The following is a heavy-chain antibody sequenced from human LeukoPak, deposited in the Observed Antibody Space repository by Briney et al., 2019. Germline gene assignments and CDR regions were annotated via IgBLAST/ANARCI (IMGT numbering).Heavy chain of an antibody. J-gene: IGHJ4*02. Sequence: GASVKVSCKASGGTFSSYAISWVRQAPGQGLEWMGRIIPILGIANYAQKFQGRVTITADKSTSTAYMELSSLRSEDTAVYYCARDVVGDSSGYYYPKWGQGTLVTVSS. D-gene: IGHD3-22*01. V-gene: IGHV1-69*04. CDR2: IIPILGIA. CDR1: GGTFSSYA. CDR3: ARDVVGDSSGYYYPK.